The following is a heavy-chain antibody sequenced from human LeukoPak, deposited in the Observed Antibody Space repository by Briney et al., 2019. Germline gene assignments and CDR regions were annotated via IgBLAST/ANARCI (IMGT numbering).Heavy chain of an antibody. CDR1: GGSISSGSYY. CDR2: IYTSGST. J-gene: IGHJ6*03. D-gene: IGHD4-17*01. CDR3: ARGGGDYTYYYYMDV. V-gene: IGHV4-61*02. Sequence: SETLSLTCTVSGGSISSGSYYWSWIRQPAGKGLEWIGRIYTSGSTNYNPSLKSRVTISVDTSKNQFSLKLSSVTAADTAVYYCARGGGDYTYYYYMDVRGKGTTVAISS.